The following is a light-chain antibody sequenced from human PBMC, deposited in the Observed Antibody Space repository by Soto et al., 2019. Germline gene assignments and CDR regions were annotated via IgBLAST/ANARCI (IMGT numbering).Light chain of an antibody. J-gene: IGKJ1*01. Sequence: EIVLTQSPGTLSLSPWERATLSCRASQSVSSNLAWYQQKPGQAPRLLIYDASTRATGIPSRFSGSGSGTEFTLTISSLQSEDFAVYYCQQYGSSGTFGQGTKVDIK. CDR2: DAS. CDR1: QSVSSN. V-gene: IGKV3-15*01. CDR3: QQYGSSGT.